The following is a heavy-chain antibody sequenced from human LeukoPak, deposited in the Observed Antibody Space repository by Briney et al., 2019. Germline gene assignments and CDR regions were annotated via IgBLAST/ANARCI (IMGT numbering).Heavy chain of an antibody. CDR1: AGSISTYY. CDR3: ARSGSSTFDY. J-gene: IGHJ4*02. CDR2: IYYTGST. V-gene: IGHV4-59*08. Sequence: PSETLSLTCIVSAGSISTYYWSWVRQPPGKGLEWIGHIYYTGSTSYSPFLESRLTMSVDTSKNQFSLKLSSVTAADTAVYYCARSGSSTFDYWGQGTLVTVSS. D-gene: IGHD1-26*01.